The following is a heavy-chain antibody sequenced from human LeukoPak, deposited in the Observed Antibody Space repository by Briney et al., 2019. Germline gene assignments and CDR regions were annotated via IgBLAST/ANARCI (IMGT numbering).Heavy chain of an antibody. J-gene: IGHJ6*02. CDR1: GITVSNYD. D-gene: IGHD5-18*01. CDR2: ISSNGGST. CDR3: ARGGYSYGWSSYYYGMDV. V-gene: IGHV3-64*01. Sequence: GGSLRLSCVVSGITVSNYDMSWVRQAPGKGLEYVSAISSNGGSTYYANSVKGRFTISRDNSKNTLYLQMGSLRAEDMAVYYCARGGYSYGWSSYYYGMDVWGQGTTVTVSS.